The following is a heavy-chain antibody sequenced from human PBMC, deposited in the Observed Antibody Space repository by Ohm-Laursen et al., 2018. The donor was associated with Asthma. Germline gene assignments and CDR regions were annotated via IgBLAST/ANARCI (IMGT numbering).Heavy chain of an antibody. CDR1: GYTFTSYY. CDR2: INPSGGST. J-gene: IGHJ6*02. V-gene: IGHV1-46*03. D-gene: IGHD2-2*01. CDR3: ARVGPIGYCSSTSCSKTYYYYYGMDV. Sequence: SVKVSCKASGYTFTSYYMHWVRQAPGQGLEWMGIINPSGGSTSYAQKFQGRVTMTRDTSTSTVYMELSSLRSEDTAVYYCARVGPIGYCSSTSCSKTYYYYYGMDVWGQGTTVTVSS.